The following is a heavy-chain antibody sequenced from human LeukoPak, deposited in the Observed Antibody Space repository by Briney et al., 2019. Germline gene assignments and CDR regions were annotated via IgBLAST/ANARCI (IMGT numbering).Heavy chain of an antibody. D-gene: IGHD5-24*01. V-gene: IGHV3-11*03. Sequence: PGGSLRLSCAASGFTFSDYYMSWISQAPGKGLEWVSYVSSSSSYTNYADSVKGRFTISRDNAKNSLYLQMNSLRAEDTAVYYCASWWVYTIDGYSSDNWGQGTLVTVSS. CDR2: VSSSSSYT. CDR3: ASWWVYTIDGYSSDN. J-gene: IGHJ4*02. CDR1: GFTFSDYY.